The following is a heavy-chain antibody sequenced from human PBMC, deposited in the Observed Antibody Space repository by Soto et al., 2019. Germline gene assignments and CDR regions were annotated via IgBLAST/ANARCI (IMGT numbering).Heavy chain of an antibody. CDR3: ARADIVVVVAATPPWYYFDY. D-gene: IGHD2-15*01. CDR2: IYYSGST. Sequence: SETLSLTCTVSGGSISSYYWSWIRQPPGKGLEWIGYIYYSGSTNYNPSLKSRVTISVDTSKNQFSLKLSSVTAADTAVYYCARADIVVVVAATPPWYYFDYWGQGTLVTVSS. J-gene: IGHJ4*02. V-gene: IGHV4-59*01. CDR1: GGSISSYY.